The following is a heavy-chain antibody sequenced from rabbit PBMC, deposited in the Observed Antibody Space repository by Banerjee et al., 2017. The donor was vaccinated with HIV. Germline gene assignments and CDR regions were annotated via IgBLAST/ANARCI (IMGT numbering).Heavy chain of an antibody. CDR2: IYAGSSGST. J-gene: IGHJ2*01. V-gene: IGHV1S40*01. CDR1: GFSFSSSDY. CDR3: ARAYVSIYSYLRHDGFDP. D-gene: IGHD6-1*01. Sequence: QSLEESGGGLVKPGASLTLTCTASGFSFSSSDYISWVRQAPGKGPEWIACIYAGSSGSTYYTNWAKGRFTISKTSSTTVTLQMTSLTGADTATYFCARAYVSIYSYLRHDGFDPRGPGTLVTVS.